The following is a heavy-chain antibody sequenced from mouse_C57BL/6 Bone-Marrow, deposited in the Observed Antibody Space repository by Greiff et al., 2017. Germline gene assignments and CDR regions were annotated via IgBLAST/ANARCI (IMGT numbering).Heavy chain of an antibody. V-gene: IGHV1-72*01. J-gene: IGHJ2*01. CDR3: ARSGDGLDY. D-gene: IGHD2-3*01. Sequence: QQSCTASGYTFTSYWMHWVKQRPGRGLEWIGRIDPNSGGTKYNEKFKSKATLTVDKPSSTAYMQLSSLTSEDSAVYYCARSGDGLDYWGQGTTLTVSS. CDR1: GYTFTSYW. CDR2: IDPNSGGT.